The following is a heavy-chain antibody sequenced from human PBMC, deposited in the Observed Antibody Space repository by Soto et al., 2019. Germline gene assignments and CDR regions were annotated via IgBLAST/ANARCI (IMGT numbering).Heavy chain of an antibody. V-gene: IGHV3-23*01. D-gene: IGHD3-22*01. CDR1: GFTFSSYS. J-gene: IGHJ4*02. Sequence: GGSLRLSCATSGFTFSSYSMSWVRQAPGKGLEWVSGISGSGGRTYHADSVKGRFTISRDNSKNTLYLQMNSLRAEDTAVYFCAKVGCSYECYYRIDYWGQGIRVTVSS. CDR2: ISGSGGRT. CDR3: AKVGCSYECYYRIDY.